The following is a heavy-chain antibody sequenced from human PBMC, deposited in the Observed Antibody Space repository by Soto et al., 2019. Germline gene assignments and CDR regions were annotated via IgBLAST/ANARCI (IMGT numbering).Heavy chain of an antibody. CDR2: IYYTGST. Sequence: QVHLQESGPGLVKPSETLSLTCTVSGGSINNHYWSWIRQPPGKGLEWIGYIYYTGSTNYNPSLRRRCTMSVDTSKNRVSQKLTSLPDADTAMYYCARANWYSEYWGQGTLVTVSS. J-gene: IGHJ4*02. CDR3: ARANWYSEY. CDR1: GGSINNHY. D-gene: IGHD7-27*01. V-gene: IGHV4-59*11.